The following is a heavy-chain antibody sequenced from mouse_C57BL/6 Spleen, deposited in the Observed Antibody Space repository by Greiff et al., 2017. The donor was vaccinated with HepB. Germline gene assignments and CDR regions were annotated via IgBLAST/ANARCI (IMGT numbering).Heavy chain of an antibody. Sequence: EVKLVESEGGLVQPGSSMKLSCTASGFTFSDYYMAWVRQVPEKGLEWVANINYDGSSTYYLDSLKSRFIISRDNAKNILYLQMSSLKSEDTATYYCARGARPWGYWYFDVWGTGTTVTVST. CDR2: INYDGSST. CDR3: ARGARPWGYWYFDV. V-gene: IGHV5-16*01. J-gene: IGHJ1*03. CDR1: GFTFSDYY. D-gene: IGHD4-1*01.